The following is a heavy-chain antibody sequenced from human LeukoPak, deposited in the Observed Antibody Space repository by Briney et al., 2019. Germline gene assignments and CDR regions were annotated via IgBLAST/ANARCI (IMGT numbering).Heavy chain of an antibody. D-gene: IGHD3-16*01. CDR1: GGSFSGYY. CDR2: INHSGST. J-gene: IGHJ3*02. Sequence: SETLSLTCAVYGGSFSGYYWSWIRQPPGKGLEWIGEINHSGSTNYNPSLKSRVTISVDTSKNHLSLRLTSVTAADTAIYYCARHPPRGQLGTAFDIWGQGTMVTVSS. CDR3: ARHPPRGQLGTAFDI. V-gene: IGHV4-34*01.